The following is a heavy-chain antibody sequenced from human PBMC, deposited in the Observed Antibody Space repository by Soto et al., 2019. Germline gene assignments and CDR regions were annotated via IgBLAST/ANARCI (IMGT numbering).Heavy chain of an antibody. Sequence: GGSLRLSCAASGFTFSSYAMSWVRQAPGKGLEWVSAISGGGGSTYYADSVKGRFTISRDNSKNTLYLQMNSLRAEDTAVYYCAKDSIVATIFDYWGQGTLVTVSS. CDR3: AKDSIVATIFDY. V-gene: IGHV3-23*01. J-gene: IGHJ4*02. CDR2: ISGGGGST. D-gene: IGHD5-12*01. CDR1: GFTFSSYA.